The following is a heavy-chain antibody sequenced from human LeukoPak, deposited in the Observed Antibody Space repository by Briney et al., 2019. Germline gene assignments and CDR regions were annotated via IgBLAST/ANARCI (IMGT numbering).Heavy chain of an antibody. V-gene: IGHV4-59*01. CDR3: ARDRRIGRYSDWSPDVYYYGMDV. D-gene: IGHD3-9*01. J-gene: IGHJ6*04. Sequence: PSETLSLTCTVSGGSISSYYWSWIRQPPGKGLEWIGYIYYSGSTNYNPSLKGRVTISVDTSKNQFSLKLSSVTAADTAVYYCARDRRIGRYSDWSPDVYYYGMDVWGKGTTVTVSS. CDR2: IYYSGST. CDR1: GGSISSYY.